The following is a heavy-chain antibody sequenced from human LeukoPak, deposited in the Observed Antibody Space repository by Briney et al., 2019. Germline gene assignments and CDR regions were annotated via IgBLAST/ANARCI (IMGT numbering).Heavy chain of an antibody. V-gene: IGHV4-30-2*01. CDR1: GGSISSGGYY. D-gene: IGHD6-13*01. CDR3: ARTPQQLPDGWGSEPYYFDY. J-gene: IGHJ4*02. Sequence: PSQTLSLTCTVSGGSISSGGYYWSWLRQPPGKGLEWIGYIYHSGSTYYNPSLKSRVTISVDRSKNQFSLKLCSVTAADTAVYYCARTPQQLPDGWGSEPYYFDYWGQGTLVTVSS. CDR2: IYHSGST.